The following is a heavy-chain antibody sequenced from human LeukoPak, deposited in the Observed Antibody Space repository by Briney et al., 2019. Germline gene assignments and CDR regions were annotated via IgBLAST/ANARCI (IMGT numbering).Heavy chain of an antibody. D-gene: IGHD2-2*01. CDR1: GLTFNSYW. CDR2: INGDASNT. Sequence: GGSLRLSCAASGLTFNSYWMHWVRHVAGKGLVWVARINGDASNTTYADSVKGRFTISRDNAKNTPYLQMNSLRVDDTAVYYCARAMPHDNWFDPWGQGSLVTVSS. V-gene: IGHV3-74*03. J-gene: IGHJ5*02. CDR3: ARAMPHDNWFDP.